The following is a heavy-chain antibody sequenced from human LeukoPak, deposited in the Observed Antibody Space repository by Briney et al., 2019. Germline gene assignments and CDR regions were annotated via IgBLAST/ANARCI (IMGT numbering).Heavy chain of an antibody. J-gene: IGHJ4*02. CDR2: ISAYNGNT. V-gene: IGHV1-18*01. CDR3: ARDRAYGYSTVWDYDY. Sequence: ASVKVSCKASGYTFISYDISWVRQAPGQGLEWMGWISAYNGNTNYAQKLQGRVTTTTDTSTSTAYLELRSLRSDDTAVYYCARDRAYGYSTVWDYDYWGQGTLVTVSS. D-gene: IGHD6-19*01. CDR1: GYTFISYD.